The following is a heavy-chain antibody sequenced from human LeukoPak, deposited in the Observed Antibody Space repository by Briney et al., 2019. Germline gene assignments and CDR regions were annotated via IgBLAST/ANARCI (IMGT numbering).Heavy chain of an antibody. CDR1: GGSISSYY. V-gene: IGHV4-59*01. D-gene: IGHD5-18*01. CDR3: ARDLRGGNYGQFDY. Sequence: SETLSLTCTVSGGSISSYYWSWIRQPPGKGLEWIGYIYYSGSTNYNPSLKSRVTISVDTSKNQFSLNLASVTAADTAVYFCARDLRGGNYGQFDYWGQGTLVTVSS. CDR2: IYYSGST. J-gene: IGHJ4*02.